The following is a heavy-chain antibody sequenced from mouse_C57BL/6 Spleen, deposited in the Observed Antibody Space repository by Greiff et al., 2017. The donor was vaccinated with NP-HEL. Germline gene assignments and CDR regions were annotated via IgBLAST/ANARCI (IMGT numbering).Heavy chain of an antibody. Sequence: VQLQESGPELVKPGASVKISCKASGYAFSSSWMNWVKQRPGKGLEWIGRIYPGDGDTNYNGKFKGKATLTADKSSSTAYMQLSSLTSEDSAVYFCARGGTTVVERDYAMDDWGQGTSVTVSS. CDR1: GYAFSSSW. V-gene: IGHV1-82*01. CDR2: IYPGDGDT. D-gene: IGHD1-1*01. CDR3: ARGGTTVVERDYAMDD. J-gene: IGHJ4*01.